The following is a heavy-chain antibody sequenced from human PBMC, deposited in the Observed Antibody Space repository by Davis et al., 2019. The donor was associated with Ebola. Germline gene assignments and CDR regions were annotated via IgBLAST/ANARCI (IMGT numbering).Heavy chain of an antibody. J-gene: IGHJ3*02. Sequence: GESLKISCKASGNSFTSFWISWVRQMPGKGLEWMGLIYTGDSDTRYSPSFRGQVTISADKSITTAYLQWSGLRASDTAMYYCASLRRTISGMDDAFDIWGQGTMVTVSS. CDR1: GNSFTSFW. CDR3: ASLRRTISGMDDAFDI. D-gene: IGHD2-15*01. CDR2: IYTGDSDT. V-gene: IGHV5-51*01.